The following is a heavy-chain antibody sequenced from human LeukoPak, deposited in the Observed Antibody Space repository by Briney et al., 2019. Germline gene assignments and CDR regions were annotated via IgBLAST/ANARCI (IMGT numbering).Heavy chain of an antibody. J-gene: IGHJ6*04. D-gene: IGHD5-18*01. Sequence: GGSLRLSCAASGFTFSSYWMSWVRQAPGKGLEWVANIKQDGSEKYYVDSVKGRFTISRDNAKNSPYLQMNGLRAEDTAVYYCARDKEVDTAMAVDGMDVWGKGTTVTVSS. CDR2: IKQDGSEK. V-gene: IGHV3-7*03. CDR3: ARDKEVDTAMAVDGMDV. CDR1: GFTFSSYW.